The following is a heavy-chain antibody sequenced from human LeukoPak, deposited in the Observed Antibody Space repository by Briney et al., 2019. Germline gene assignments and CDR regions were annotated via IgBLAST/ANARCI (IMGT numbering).Heavy chain of an antibody. J-gene: IGHJ5*02. CDR3: ARGHSQGNWFDP. CDR2: IYYTGST. CDR1: GGSISSSTYY. D-gene: IGHD4-11*01. Sequence: SETLSLTCTVSGGSISSSTYYWGWIRQPPGKGLEWIGSIYYTGSTYYNPSLKSRVAISVDTSKNQFFLKLSSVTAADTAVYYCARGHSQGNWFDPWGQGTLVTVSS. V-gene: IGHV4-39*07.